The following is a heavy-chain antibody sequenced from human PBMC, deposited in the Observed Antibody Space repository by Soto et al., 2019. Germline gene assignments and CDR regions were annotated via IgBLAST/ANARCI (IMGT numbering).Heavy chain of an antibody. J-gene: IGHJ4*02. D-gene: IGHD5-18*01. CDR2: IYWNDDK. CDR1: GFSLSTSGVG. V-gene: IGHV2-5*01. Sequence: SGPTLVNPTQTLTLTCTFSGFSLSTSGVGVGWIRQPPGKALEWLALIYWNDDKRYSPSLKSRLTITKDTSKNQVVLTMTNMDPVDTATYHCALPLTAPRSYSFGYWGQGTLVTAPQ. CDR3: ALPLTAPRSYSFGY.